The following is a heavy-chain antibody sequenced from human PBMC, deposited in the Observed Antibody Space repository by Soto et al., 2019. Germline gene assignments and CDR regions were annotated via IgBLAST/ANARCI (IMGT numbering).Heavy chain of an antibody. J-gene: IGHJ5*02. D-gene: IGHD3-9*01. CDR1: GGSISSYY. CDR3: AREQTTYYDILTGMGEYNWFDP. Sequence: SETLSLTCTVSGGSISSYYWSWIRQPPGKGLEWIGYIYYSGSTNYNPSLKSRVTISVDTSKNQFSLKLSSVTAADTAVYYCAREQTTYYDILTGMGEYNWFDPWGQGTLVTVSS. V-gene: IGHV4-59*01. CDR2: IYYSGST.